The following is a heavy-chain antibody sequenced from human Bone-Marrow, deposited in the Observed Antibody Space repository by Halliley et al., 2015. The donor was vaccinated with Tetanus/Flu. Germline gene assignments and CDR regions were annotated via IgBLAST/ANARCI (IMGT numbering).Heavy chain of an antibody. Sequence: YIHYGGAASYNPSLKGRLSISVDTSNNQFSLRLSSGTAADTALYYCAKGRGDRDYNYFYYGVDVWGQGTTVTVSS. J-gene: IGHJ6*02. CDR2: IHYGGAA. CDR3: AKGRGDRDYNYFYYGVDV. D-gene: IGHD5-12*01. V-gene: IGHV4-31*02.